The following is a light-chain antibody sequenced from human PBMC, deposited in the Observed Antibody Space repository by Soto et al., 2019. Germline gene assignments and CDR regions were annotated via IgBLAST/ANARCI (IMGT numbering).Light chain of an antibody. J-gene: IGKJ1*01. V-gene: IGKV1-6*01. CDR3: LQDYNYPWT. CDR2: AAS. Sequence: TQSPGTLSLSTGERAALSFRASQNINSDYFAWYQQKPGKAPKLLIYAASSLQSGVPSRFSGSGSGTDFTLTISSLQPEDFATYYCLQDYNYPWTFGQGTMVDVK. CDR1: QNINSD.